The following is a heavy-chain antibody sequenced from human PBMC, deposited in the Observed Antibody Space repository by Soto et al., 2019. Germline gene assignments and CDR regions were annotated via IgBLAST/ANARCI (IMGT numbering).Heavy chain of an antibody. CDR2: ISYDGSNK. CDR3: AKDLVVPAATRPFAYYYYGMDV. D-gene: IGHD2-2*01. Sequence: VGSLRLSCAASGFTFSSYGMHWARQAPGKGLEWVAVISYDGSNKYYADSVKGRFTISRDNSKNTLYLQMNSLRAEDTAVYYCAKDLVVPAATRPFAYYYYGMDVWGQGTTVTVSS. J-gene: IGHJ6*02. V-gene: IGHV3-30*18. CDR1: GFTFSSYG.